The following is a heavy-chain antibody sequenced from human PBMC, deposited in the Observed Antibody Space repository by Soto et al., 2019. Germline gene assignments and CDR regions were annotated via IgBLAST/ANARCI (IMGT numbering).Heavy chain of an antibody. J-gene: IGHJ5*02. Sequence: QVQLQESGPGLVKPSGTLSLTCAVSGGSISSDDWWTWVRQTPGQGLEWIGEIYHRGTPNYNPSLMSRVTIAVQKARSLFSMSLDSVTAADTAVYYCARSDCYGVCRGKWLDPWRQGILVTVSS. CDR2: IYHRGTP. CDR3: ARSDCYGVCRGKWLDP. D-gene: IGHD2-21*02. CDR1: GGSISSDDW. V-gene: IGHV4-4*02.